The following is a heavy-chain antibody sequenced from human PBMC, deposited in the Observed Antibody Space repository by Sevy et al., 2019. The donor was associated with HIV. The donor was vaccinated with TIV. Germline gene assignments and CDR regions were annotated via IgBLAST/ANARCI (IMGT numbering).Heavy chain of an antibody. CDR1: GFTFSSYW. CDR3: ARDSGGEWEPSNWFDP. V-gene: IGHV3-7*01. J-gene: IGHJ5*02. CDR2: IKQDGSEK. D-gene: IGHD1-26*01. Sequence: GGSLRLSCAASGFTFSSYWMSWVRQAPGKGLEWVANIKQDGSEKYYVDSVKGRFTISRDNAKNSLYLQMNSLRAEDTAVYYCARDSGGEWEPSNWFDPWGQGTLVTVSS.